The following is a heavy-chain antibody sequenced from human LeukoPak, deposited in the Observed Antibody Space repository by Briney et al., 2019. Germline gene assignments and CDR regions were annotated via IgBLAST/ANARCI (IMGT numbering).Heavy chain of an antibody. CDR3: TSAYIAVAGIYY. Sequence: GASVKVSCKASGYTFTSYDISWVRQAPGQGLEWMGRIIPILGIANYAQKFQGRVTITADKSTSTAYMELSSLRSEDTAVYYCTSAYIAVAGIYYWGQGTLVTVSS. J-gene: IGHJ4*02. CDR2: IIPILGIA. V-gene: IGHV1-69*04. CDR1: GYTFTSYD. D-gene: IGHD6-19*01.